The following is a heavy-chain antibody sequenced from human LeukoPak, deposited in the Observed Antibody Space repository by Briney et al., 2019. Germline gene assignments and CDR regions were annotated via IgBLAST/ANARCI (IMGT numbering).Heavy chain of an antibody. D-gene: IGHD3-22*01. CDR2: ISGSGGST. CDR3: AKDPRYYYDSSGYRDYFDY. V-gene: IGHV3-23*01. Sequence: GGSLRLSCAASGFTFSSYAMSWVRQAPGKGLEWVSAISGSGGSTYYADSVKGRFTISRDNSKSTLYLQMNSLRAEDTAVYYCAKDPRYYYDSSGYRDYFDYWGQGTLVTVSS. J-gene: IGHJ4*02. CDR1: GFTFSSYA.